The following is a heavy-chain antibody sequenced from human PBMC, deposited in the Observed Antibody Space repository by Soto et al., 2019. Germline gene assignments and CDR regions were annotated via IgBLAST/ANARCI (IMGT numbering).Heavy chain of an antibody. Sequence: SETLSLTCAVYGGSFSGYYWSWIRQPPGKGLEWIGEINHSGSTNYNPSLKSRVTISVDTSKNQFSLKLSSVTAADTAVYYCAREVTMVRGSFDYWGQGTLVTVS. CDR3: AREVTMVRGSFDY. V-gene: IGHV4-34*01. D-gene: IGHD3-10*01. CDR1: GGSFSGYY. CDR2: INHSGST. J-gene: IGHJ4*02.